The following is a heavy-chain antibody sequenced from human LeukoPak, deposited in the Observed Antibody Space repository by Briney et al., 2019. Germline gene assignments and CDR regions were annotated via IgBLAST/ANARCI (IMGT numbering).Heavy chain of an antibody. Sequence: GGSLRLSCAASGFTLSLYAMNWVRQAPGKGLEWVSYINDDSSDIHYAGSVRGRFTISRDDARKTLYLQMNSLRAEDTAIYYCAKREGDTYSSWYMDVWGKGTTVTVSS. V-gene: IGHV3-21*05. CDR2: INDDSSDI. CDR3: AKREGDTYSSWYMDV. J-gene: IGHJ6*03. CDR1: GFTLSLYA. D-gene: IGHD2-15*01.